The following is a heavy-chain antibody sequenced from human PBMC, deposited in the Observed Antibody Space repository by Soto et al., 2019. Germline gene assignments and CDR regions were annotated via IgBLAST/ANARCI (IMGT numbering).Heavy chain of an antibody. V-gene: IGHV1-2*02. CDR2: INPNSGDT. J-gene: IGHJ5*02. D-gene: IGHD6-13*01. CDR1: GYTFTGYY. CDR3: ARGAAAGSNWFDP. Sequence: QVQLVQSGAEVKKSGASVKVSCKASGYTFTGYYMHWVRQAPGQGLEWMGWINPNSGDTNYGQKFQGRVNMTRDTAISTADMELRSLRSDDTAVYYWARGAAAGSNWFDPWGQGTLVTVSS.